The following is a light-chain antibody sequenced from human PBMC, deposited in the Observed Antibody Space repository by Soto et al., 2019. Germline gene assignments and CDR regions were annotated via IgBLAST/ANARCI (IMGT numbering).Light chain of an antibody. CDR1: TSNIGAPHA. Sequence: VLTQPPSVSGAPGQRVTISCTGTTSNIGAPHAVHWYQQVPGTAPKLLVYDNNNRPSGVPDRVTCSKSGTSASLAITGLQAEDEAEYFCLSFDNSLSRSVFGGGTKLTVL. CDR3: LSFDNSLSRSV. CDR2: DNN. J-gene: IGLJ2*01. V-gene: IGLV1-40*01.